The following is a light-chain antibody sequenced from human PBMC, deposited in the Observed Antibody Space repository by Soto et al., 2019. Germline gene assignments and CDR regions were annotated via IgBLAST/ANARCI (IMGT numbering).Light chain of an antibody. V-gene: IGKV3-20*01. CDR1: QTVSSSY. CDR3: QLYDSSLYT. Sequence: EIVLTQSPGTLSLSPGERVTLSCRASQTVSSSYLAWYQQRPGQAPRLLIYDSSSRATGIPDRFSGSGSGADFTLTISRLEAEDFAVYYCQLYDSSLYTFGQGTKLEIK. CDR2: DSS. J-gene: IGKJ2*01.